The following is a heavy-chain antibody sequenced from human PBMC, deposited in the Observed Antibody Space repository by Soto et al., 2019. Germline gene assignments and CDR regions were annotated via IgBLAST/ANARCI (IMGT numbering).Heavy chain of an antibody. V-gene: IGHV2-5*02. J-gene: IGHJ4*02. CDR1: GFSLSTSGVG. D-gene: IGHD2-15*01. Sequence: QITLKESGPTLVKPTQTLTLTCTFSGFSLSTSGVGVGWIRQPPGKALEWLTFIYWDDDKRNSPFLKSRLTIHNDTSKNQVVLNITNIDPVDTANYYCAHLVVAWNTYYFDSWGQGTLVTVSS. CDR2: IYWDDDK. CDR3: AHLVVAWNTYYFDS.